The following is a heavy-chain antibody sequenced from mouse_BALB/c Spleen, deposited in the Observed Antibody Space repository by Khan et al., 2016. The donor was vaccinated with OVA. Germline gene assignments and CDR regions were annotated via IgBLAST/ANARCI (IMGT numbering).Heavy chain of an antibody. D-gene: IGHD2-3*01. CDR3: VSYGAYDMNYDWFDY. Sequence: QVQLKQSGAELARPGASVKISSKASGYTFTSYTINWIKLRPGQGLEWIGYINPSNGYTNYNQKFKDKATFTADKSSTTAYMQLSSLTADDSADYNCVSYGAYDMNYDWFDYWGQGTLVTVSA. CDR1: GYTFTSYT. V-gene: IGHV1-4*01. J-gene: IGHJ3*01. CDR2: INPSNGYT.